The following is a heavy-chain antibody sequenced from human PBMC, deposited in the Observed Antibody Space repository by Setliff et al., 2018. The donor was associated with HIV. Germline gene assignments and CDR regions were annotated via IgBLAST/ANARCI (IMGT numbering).Heavy chain of an antibody. Sequence: PGGSLRLSCAASGFSFSNFWINWVRQAPGKGLEWVANIKPDGSVKSYGDSVKGRFTISRDNTKNSVFLQMNSLRNDDTAVYYCARAGGPGYLDYWGQGTLVTVSS. D-gene: IGHD3-10*01. CDR3: ARAGGPGYLDY. CDR1: GFSFSNFW. J-gene: IGHJ4*02. V-gene: IGHV3-7*01. CDR2: IKPDGSVK.